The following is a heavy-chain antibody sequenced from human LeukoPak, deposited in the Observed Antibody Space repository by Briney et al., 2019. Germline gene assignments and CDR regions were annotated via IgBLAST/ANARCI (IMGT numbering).Heavy chain of an antibody. Sequence: SETLSLTCTVSGGSISSSSYYWGWIRQPPGKGLEWFGRFYYSGSTYYNPSLKSRVTISVDTSKNQFSLKLSSVTAADTAVYYCARGPPDCSSTSCYAFDAFDIWGQGTMVTVSP. CDR2: FYYSGST. J-gene: IGHJ3*02. CDR1: GGSISSSSYY. CDR3: ARGPPDCSSTSCYAFDAFDI. D-gene: IGHD2-2*01. V-gene: IGHV4-39*07.